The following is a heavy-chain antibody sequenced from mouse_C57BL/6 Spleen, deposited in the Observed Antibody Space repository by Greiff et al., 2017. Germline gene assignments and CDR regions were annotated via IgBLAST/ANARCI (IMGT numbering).Heavy chain of an antibody. D-gene: IGHD2-4*01. Sequence: QVQLQQPGTELVKPGASVKLSCKASGYTFTSYWMHWVKQRPGQGLEWIGNINPSNGGTNYNEKFKSKATLTVDNSSSTAYRQLSSLTSEDSAVYYCARQRGYDYPAWFAYWGQGTLVTVAA. CDR2: INPSNGGT. CDR3: ARQRGYDYPAWFAY. V-gene: IGHV1-53*01. CDR1: GYTFTSYW. J-gene: IGHJ3*01.